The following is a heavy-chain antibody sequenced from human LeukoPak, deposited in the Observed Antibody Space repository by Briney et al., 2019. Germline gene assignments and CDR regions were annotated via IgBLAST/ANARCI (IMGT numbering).Heavy chain of an antibody. Sequence: PGGSLRLSCAASGFTFSSYGMHWVRQAPGKGLEWVAFIRYDGSNKYYADSVKGRFTISRDNSKNTLYLQMNSLRAEDTAVYYCAKDLEQPFYFDYWGQGTLVTVSS. V-gene: IGHV3-30*02. J-gene: IGHJ4*02. CDR2: IRYDGSNK. CDR1: GFTFSSYG. D-gene: IGHD6-13*01. CDR3: AKDLEQPFYFDY.